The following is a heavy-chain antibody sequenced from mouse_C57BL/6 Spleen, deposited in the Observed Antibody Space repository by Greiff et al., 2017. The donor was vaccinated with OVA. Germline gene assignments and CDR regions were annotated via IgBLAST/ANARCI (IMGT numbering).Heavy chain of an antibody. Sequence: QVQLQQPGAELVKPGASVKLSCKASGYTFTSYWMHWVKQRPGQGLEWIGMIHPNSGSTNYNEKFKSKATLTVDKSSSTAYMQLSSLTSEDSAVYYCARITTVGEGYCFDYWGQGTTLTVSS. D-gene: IGHD1-1*01. CDR3: ARITTVGEGYCFDY. V-gene: IGHV1-64*01. CDR2: IHPNSGST. CDR1: GYTFTSYW. J-gene: IGHJ2*01.